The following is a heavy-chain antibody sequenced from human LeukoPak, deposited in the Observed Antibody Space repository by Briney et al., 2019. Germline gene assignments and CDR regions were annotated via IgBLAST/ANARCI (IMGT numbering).Heavy chain of an antibody. CDR1: GFTVSSNY. CDR2: IYSGGST. CDR3: ARGGTVVTHDY. J-gene: IGHJ4*02. V-gene: IGHV3-53*01. D-gene: IGHD4-23*01. Sequence: GGSLRLSCAVSGFTVSSNYMSWVRQAPGKGLEWVSVIYSGGSTCYADSVKGRFTISRDNSKNTLHLQMNSLRAEDTAVYYCARGGTVVTHDYWGQGTLVTVSS.